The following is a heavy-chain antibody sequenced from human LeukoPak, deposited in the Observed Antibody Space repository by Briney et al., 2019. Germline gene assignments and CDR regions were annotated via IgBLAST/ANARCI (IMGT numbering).Heavy chain of an antibody. Sequence: ASVKVSCEASGYTFTGYYMHWVRQAPGQGLEWMGWINPNSGGTNYAQKFQGRVTMTRDTSISTAYMELSRLRSDDTAVYYCARAPQDIVLMGPSNWFDPWGQGTLVTVSS. V-gene: IGHV1-2*02. J-gene: IGHJ5*02. D-gene: IGHD2-8*01. CDR2: INPNSGGT. CDR3: ARAPQDIVLMGPSNWFDP. CDR1: GYTFTGYY.